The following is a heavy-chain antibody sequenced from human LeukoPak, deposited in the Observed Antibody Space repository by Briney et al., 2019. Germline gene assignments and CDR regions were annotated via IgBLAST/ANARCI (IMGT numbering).Heavy chain of an antibody. CDR1: GGSISSSSYY. CDR3: ATTLSGWYYFDY. CDR2: IYYSGST. V-gene: IGHV4-39*01. D-gene: IGHD6-19*01. Sequence: SETLSLTCTVSGGSISSSSYYWVWIRQPPGKGLEWIGSIYYSGSTYYNPSLKSRVTISVDTSKNQFSLKLSSVTAADTAVYYCATTLSGWYYFDYWGQGTLVTVSS. J-gene: IGHJ4*02.